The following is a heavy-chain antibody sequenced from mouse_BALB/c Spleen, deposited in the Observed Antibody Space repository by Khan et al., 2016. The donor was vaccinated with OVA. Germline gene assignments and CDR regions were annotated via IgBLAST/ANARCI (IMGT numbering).Heavy chain of an antibody. CDR3: ARGSSWYFDV. D-gene: IGHD1-1*01. Sequence: QVRLQQSGAELARPGASVKLSCKASGYTFTDYNINWVKQRTGQGLEWIGEIYPGSNNTYYNEKFKGKATLTADKSSSTAYMQLRSLTSEDSAVYYCARGSSWYFDVWGAGTTVTVSS. V-gene: IGHV1-81*01. CDR1: GYTFTDYN. CDR2: IYPGSNNT. J-gene: IGHJ1*01.